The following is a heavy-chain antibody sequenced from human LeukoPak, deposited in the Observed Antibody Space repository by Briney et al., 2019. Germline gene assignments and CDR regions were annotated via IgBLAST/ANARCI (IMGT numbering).Heavy chain of an antibody. CDR2: IYTSGST. Sequence: PSETLSLTCTVSGGSISSYYWGWIRQPAGKGLEWIGRIYTSGSTNYNPSLKSRVTMSVDTSKNQFSLKLSSVTAADTAVYYCARSLRWLQQYYFDYWGQGTLVTVSS. J-gene: IGHJ4*02. D-gene: IGHD5-24*01. CDR3: ARSLRWLQQYYFDY. V-gene: IGHV4-4*07. CDR1: GGSISSYY.